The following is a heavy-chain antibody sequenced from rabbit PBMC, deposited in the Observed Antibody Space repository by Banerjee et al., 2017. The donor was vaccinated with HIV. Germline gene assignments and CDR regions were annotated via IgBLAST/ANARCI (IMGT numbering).Heavy chain of an antibody. CDR2: IYAGSSGKI. Sequence: QSLEESGGDLVKPGASLTLTCTASGFSFSSNYWISWVRQAPGKGLEWIACIYAGSSGKIYYASWANGRFTISKTSSTTVTLQVTSLTAADTATYFCARGFVGLDYIGAFDPWGPGTLVTVS. V-gene: IGHV1S40*01. J-gene: IGHJ2*01. CDR3: ARGFVGLDYIGAFDP. D-gene: IGHD1-1*01. CDR1: GFSFSSNYW.